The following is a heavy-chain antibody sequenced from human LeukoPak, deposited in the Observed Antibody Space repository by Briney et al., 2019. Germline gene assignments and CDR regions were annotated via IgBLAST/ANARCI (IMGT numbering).Heavy chain of an antibody. CDR1: GFTFDDYG. CDR3: ARGVRRRGYSGYGGLDY. CDR2: INWNGGST. D-gene: IGHD5-12*01. V-gene: IGHV3-20*04. J-gene: IGHJ4*02. Sequence: GGSLRLSCAASGFTFDDYGMSGVRQAPGKGLEWVSGINWNGGSTGYADSVKGRFTISRDNAKNSLYLQMNSLRAEDTALYYCARGVRRRGYSGYGGLDYWGQGTLVTVSS.